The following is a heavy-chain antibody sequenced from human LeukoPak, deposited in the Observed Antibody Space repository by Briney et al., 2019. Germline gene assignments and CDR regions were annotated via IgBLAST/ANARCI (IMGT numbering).Heavy chain of an antibody. CDR2: IYGGDANT. J-gene: IGHJ2*01. V-gene: IGHV3-53*01. D-gene: IGHD6-6*01. CDR3: ARDAGISAWYFDL. Sequence: GGSLRLSCAASGFTVSSKYMSWVRQAPGKGLEWVSVIYGGDANTLYADSVKGRFTISRDTSKNTLFLQMNSLRAEDTAVYYCARDAGISAWYFDLWGRGTLVTVSS. CDR1: GFTVSSKY.